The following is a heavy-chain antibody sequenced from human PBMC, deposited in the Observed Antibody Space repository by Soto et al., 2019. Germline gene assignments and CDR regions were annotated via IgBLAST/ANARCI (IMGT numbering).Heavy chain of an antibody. J-gene: IGHJ4*02. Sequence: GGSLRLSCAASGFTFSSYAMSWVRQAPGTGLEWVSLVTGTGGNTYYADSVKGRFTISRDNSKNTLYLQMNSLRAEDTAMYYCAKNGGYDFDLWGQGTLVTVSS. CDR2: VTGTGGNT. CDR3: AKNGGYDFDL. CDR1: GFTFSSYA. V-gene: IGHV3-23*01. D-gene: IGHD5-12*01.